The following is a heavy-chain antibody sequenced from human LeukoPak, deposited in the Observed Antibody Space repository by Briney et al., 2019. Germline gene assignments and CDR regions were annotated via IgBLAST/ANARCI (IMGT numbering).Heavy chain of an antibody. V-gene: IGHV4-34*01. CDR1: GGSFSGYY. D-gene: IGHD4-17*01. CDR2: INHSGST. Sequence: SETLSLTCAVYGGSFSGYYWSWIRQPPGKGLEWIGEINHSGSTNYNPSLKSRVTISVDTSKNQFSLKLSSVTAADTAVYYCARASVIMTTVTNWFDPWGEGTLVTVSS. CDR3: ARASVIMTTVTNWFDP. J-gene: IGHJ5*02.